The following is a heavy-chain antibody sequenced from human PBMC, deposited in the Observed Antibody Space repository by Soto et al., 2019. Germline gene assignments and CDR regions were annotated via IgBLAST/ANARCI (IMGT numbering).Heavy chain of an antibody. CDR1: GFIFSNYA. D-gene: IGHD6-19*01. V-gene: IGHV3-30-3*01. Sequence: QVLLVESGGGVVQPGRSLRLSCAASGFIFSNYAMNWVRQAPGKGLEWVAGVSNDGSDKYYADSVKGRFTISRDHSNNTLNLQMNSLRGDDTAVYYCARVQGIGGWYPLDYWGQGTLVTVSS. CDR3: ARVQGIGGWYPLDY. CDR2: VSNDGSDK. J-gene: IGHJ4*02.